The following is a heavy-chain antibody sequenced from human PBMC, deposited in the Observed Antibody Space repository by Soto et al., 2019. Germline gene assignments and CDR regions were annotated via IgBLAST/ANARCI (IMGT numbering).Heavy chain of an antibody. D-gene: IGHD2-15*01. Sequence: PSETLSLTCAVYGGSLSGSYWSWIRQPPGTGLERIGEIHHSGSTYYNPSLKSRVTLSVDTSKNQFSLKLNSVTAADTAVYYCASPGYCSDGTCYPDYWGQGTLVTVSS. CDR2: IHHSGST. J-gene: IGHJ4*02. CDR1: GGSLSGSY. CDR3: ASPGYCSDGTCYPDY. V-gene: IGHV4-34*01.